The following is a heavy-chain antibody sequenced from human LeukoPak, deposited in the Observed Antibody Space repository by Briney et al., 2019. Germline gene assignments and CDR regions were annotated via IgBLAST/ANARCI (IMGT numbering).Heavy chain of an antibody. V-gene: IGHV3-53*01. CDR2: IYSGGST. Sequence: PGGSLRLSCAASGFTVSSNYMSWVRHAPGKGLEWGSVIYSGGSTYYADSVKGRFAISRDNSENTLYLQMNSLRAEDTAVYYCARENMITFGGVIAQNWFDPWGQGTLVTVSS. CDR3: ARENMITFGGVIAQNWFDP. J-gene: IGHJ5*02. D-gene: IGHD3-16*02. CDR1: GFTVSSNY.